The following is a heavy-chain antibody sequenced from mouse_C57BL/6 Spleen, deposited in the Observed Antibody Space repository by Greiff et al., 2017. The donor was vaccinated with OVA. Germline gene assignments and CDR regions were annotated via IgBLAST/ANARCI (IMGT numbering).Heavy chain of an antibody. CDR1: GYTFTDYN. D-gene: IGHD5-1*01. J-gene: IGHJ1*03. CDR3: ARVEYVHWYVDV. CDR2: INPNNGGT. Sequence: EVKLQQSGPELVKPGASVKIPCKASGYTFTDYNMDWVKQSHGTSLEWIGDINPNNGGTIYNQKFKGKATLTVDKSSSTAYMELRSLTSEDTAVYYGARVEYVHWYVDVWGTGTTVTVSS. V-gene: IGHV1-18*01.